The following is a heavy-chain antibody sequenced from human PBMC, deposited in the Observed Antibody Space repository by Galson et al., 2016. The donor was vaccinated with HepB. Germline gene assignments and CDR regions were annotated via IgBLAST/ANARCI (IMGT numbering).Heavy chain of an antibody. D-gene: IGHD6-13*01. Sequence: SLRLSCAASGFSFDDYAMHWVRQVPGKGLEWVSLITGAGASTYYADSVKGRFTISKDNSKNSLYLQMNSLRTEDSALYYCAKVAGGRIPAAGVDYYYYYAVDVWGQGTTVIVSS. CDR3: AKVAGGRIPAAGVDYYYYYAVDV. V-gene: IGHV3-43*02. J-gene: IGHJ6*02. CDR1: GFSFDDYA. CDR2: ITGAGAST.